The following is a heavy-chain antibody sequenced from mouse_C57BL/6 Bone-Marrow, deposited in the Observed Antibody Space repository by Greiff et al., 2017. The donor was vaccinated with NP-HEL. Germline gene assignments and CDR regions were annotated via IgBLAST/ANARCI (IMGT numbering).Heavy chain of an antibody. CDR1: GFNIKNTY. D-gene: IGHD2-13*01. V-gene: IGHV14-3*01. Sequence: VQLQQSVAELVRPGASVKLSCTASGFNIKNTYMHWVKQRPEQGLEWIGRIDPANGNTKYAPQFPGKATITADTSSNTAYLQLSSLTSEDTAIYYCARSRGYGDYDLAWFAYWGQGTLVTVSA. CDR2: IDPANGNT. CDR3: ARSRGYGDYDLAWFAY. J-gene: IGHJ3*01.